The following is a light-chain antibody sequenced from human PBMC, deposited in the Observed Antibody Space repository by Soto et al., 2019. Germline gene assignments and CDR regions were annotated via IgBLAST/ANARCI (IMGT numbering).Light chain of an antibody. Sequence: QSVLTQPASVSGSPGQSITISCTGTISDVGSYDLVSWYQHHPGKAPKLMIYEVTKRPSGVSNRFSGSKSGNTASLTILGLQAEDEADYYCCSYAGSRTLVFGGGTKVTVL. CDR2: EVT. CDR1: ISDVGSYDL. V-gene: IGLV2-23*02. J-gene: IGLJ2*01. CDR3: CSYAGSRTLV.